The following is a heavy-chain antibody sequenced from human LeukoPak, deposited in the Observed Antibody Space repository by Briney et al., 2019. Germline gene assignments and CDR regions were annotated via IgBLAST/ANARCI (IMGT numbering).Heavy chain of an antibody. V-gene: IGHV3-21*04. CDR3: ARDSRNCGGDCFSDS. J-gene: IGHJ4*02. D-gene: IGHD2-21*02. CDR1: GFTFSSYS. Sequence: GGSLRLPCAASGFTFSSYSMNWVRQAPGKGLEWVSSISSSSSYIYYADSVKGRFTISRDNAKNSLYLQMNSLGPEDTAVYYCARDSRNCGGDCFSDSWGQGTLVTVSS. CDR2: ISSSSSYI.